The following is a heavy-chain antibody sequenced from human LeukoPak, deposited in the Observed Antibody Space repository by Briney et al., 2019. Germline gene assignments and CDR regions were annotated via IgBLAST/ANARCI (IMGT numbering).Heavy chain of an antibody. V-gene: IGHV4-61*01. CDR1: GGSISSSSYY. Sequence: SETLSLTCTVSGGSISSSSYYWSWIRQPPGKGLEWIGYIYYSGSTNYNPSLKSRVTISVDTSKNQFSLKLSSVTAADTAVYYCARGNYFYDAFDIWGQGTMVTVSS. CDR2: IYYSGST. J-gene: IGHJ3*02. D-gene: IGHD3-10*01. CDR3: ARGNYFYDAFDI.